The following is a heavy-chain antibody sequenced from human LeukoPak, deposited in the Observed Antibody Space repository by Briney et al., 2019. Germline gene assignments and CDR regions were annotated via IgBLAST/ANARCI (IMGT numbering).Heavy chain of an antibody. J-gene: IGHJ4*02. Sequence: GGSLRLSCAASGLTFSSYGMHWVRQAPGKGLEWVAVISHDGSNQYYGDSVKGRFTISRDNSKNTLYLQMDSLKAEDTAVYYCAKGEHYTASMVDYWGQGTLVTVSS. D-gene: IGHD1/OR15-1a*01. CDR3: AKGEHYTASMVDY. CDR2: ISHDGSNQ. CDR1: GLTFSSYG. V-gene: IGHV3-30*18.